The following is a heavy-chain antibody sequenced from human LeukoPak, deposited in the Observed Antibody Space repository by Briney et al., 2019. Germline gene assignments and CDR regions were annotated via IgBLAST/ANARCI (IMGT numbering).Heavy chain of an antibody. Sequence: GGSLRLSCAASGFTFSSNYMSWVRQAPGKGLEWVSVIYSGGSTYYADSVKGRFTISRDNSKNTLYLQMNSLRAEDTAVYYCAGGRSRGYDFWSGYGPPRVYWGQGTLVTVSS. CDR1: GFTFSSNY. CDR3: AGGRSRGYDFWSGYGPPRVY. V-gene: IGHV3-66*02. D-gene: IGHD3-3*01. CDR2: IYSGGST. J-gene: IGHJ4*02.